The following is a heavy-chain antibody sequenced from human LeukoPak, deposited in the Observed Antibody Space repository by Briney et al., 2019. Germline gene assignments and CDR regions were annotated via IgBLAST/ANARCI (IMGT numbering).Heavy chain of an antibody. CDR1: SFTFSTFA. Sequence: GSLRLSCTVSSFTFSTFAMSWVRQAPGKGLEWVAGISGSGDTTYYAESVKGRFTISRDSSRTTLYLQMNRLRAEDTAIYYCAKDYSSSFWGQGTLVTVSS. CDR3: AKDYSSSF. V-gene: IGHV3-23*01. D-gene: IGHD6-6*01. J-gene: IGHJ4*02. CDR2: ISGSGDTT.